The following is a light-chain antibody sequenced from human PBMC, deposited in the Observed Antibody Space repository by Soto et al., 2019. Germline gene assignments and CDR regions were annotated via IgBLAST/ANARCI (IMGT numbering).Light chain of an antibody. CDR2: EGS. V-gene: IGLV2-23*03. CDR1: SSDVGSYNL. Sequence: QSGLTQPASVSGSPGQSITISCTGTSSDVGSYNLVSWYQQHPGKAPKLMIYEGSKRPSGVSNRFSGSKSGNTASLTISGLQAEDEADYYCCAYAGSSTFVVFGGGTSSPS. CDR3: CAYAGSSTFVV. J-gene: IGLJ2*01.